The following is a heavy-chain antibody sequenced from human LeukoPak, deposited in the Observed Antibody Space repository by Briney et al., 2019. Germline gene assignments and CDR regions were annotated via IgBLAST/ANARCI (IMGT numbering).Heavy chain of an antibody. CDR3: ARASVENTLRIDDY. D-gene: IGHD2-15*01. J-gene: IGHJ4*02. V-gene: IGHV1-2*02. CDR1: GYTFTYYY. Sequence: ASVKVSCKASGYTFTYYYMHWVRQAPGQGLEWMGWINPYSGVTNYAQKFQGRVTMTRDTSITTAYMDLSRLKSDDTAVYYCARASVENTLRIDDYWGQGTLVTVSS. CDR2: INPYSGVT.